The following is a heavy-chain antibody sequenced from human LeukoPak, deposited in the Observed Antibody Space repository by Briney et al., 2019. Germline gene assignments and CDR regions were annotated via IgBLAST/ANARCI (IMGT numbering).Heavy chain of an antibody. V-gene: IGHV4-34*01. CDR3: AMGHPMAGQSLSRYYYNYYMDV. J-gene: IGHJ6*03. CDR2: INHRGIG. D-gene: IGHD2-8*01. CDR1: GESLSGRY. Sequence: SETPSLTCGVFGESLSGRYWTWIRQPPGKGLEWIGEINHRGIGNYNPSLKSRVTISGDTSNNRFSLTLASVTATDTAVYLCAMGHPMAGQSLSRYYYNYYMDVWGNGTTVTVSS.